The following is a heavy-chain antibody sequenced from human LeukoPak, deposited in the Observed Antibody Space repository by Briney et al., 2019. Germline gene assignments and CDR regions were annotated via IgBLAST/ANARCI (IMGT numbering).Heavy chain of an antibody. J-gene: IGHJ3*02. Sequence: GGSLRLSCAASGFTFSSYAMSWVRQAPGKGLEWVSAISGSCGSTYYADSVKGRFTISRDNSKNTLYLQMNSLRAEDTAVYYCAKDLGYCSGGSCYDDAFDIWGQGTMVTVSS. D-gene: IGHD2-15*01. CDR1: GFTFSSYA. CDR3: AKDLGYCSGGSCYDDAFDI. CDR2: ISGSCGST. V-gene: IGHV3-23*01.